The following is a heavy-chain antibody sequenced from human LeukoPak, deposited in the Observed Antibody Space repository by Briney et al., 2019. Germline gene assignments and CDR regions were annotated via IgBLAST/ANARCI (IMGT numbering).Heavy chain of an antibody. D-gene: IGHD2-21*02. V-gene: IGHV1-46*01. J-gene: IGHJ4*02. CDR3: ARVPLNCDGDCYPFDY. CDR2: INPSGGST. CDR1: GYTFTRYY. Sequence: GASVKVSCKASGYTFTRYYMHWVRQAPGQGLEWMGIINPSGGSTSYAQKFQGRVTMTRDMSTSTVYMELSSLRSEDTAVYYCARVPLNCDGDCYPFDYWGQGTLVTVSS.